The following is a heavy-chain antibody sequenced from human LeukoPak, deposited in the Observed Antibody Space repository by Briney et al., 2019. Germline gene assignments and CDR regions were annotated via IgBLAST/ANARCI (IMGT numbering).Heavy chain of an antibody. CDR1: GFTFDDHG. V-gene: IGHV3-20*04. CDR2: TDWSVRST. Sequence: GGSLRLSCAASGFTFDDHGMSWVRQAPGRGLEWVSGTDWSVRSTGYADSVKGRFTISRDNAKNSLYLQMISLRAEDTAFYSCTKDRSGYYDGSFDIWGQGTTVTVSS. J-gene: IGHJ3*02. D-gene: IGHD3-22*01. CDR3: TKDRSGYYDGSFDI.